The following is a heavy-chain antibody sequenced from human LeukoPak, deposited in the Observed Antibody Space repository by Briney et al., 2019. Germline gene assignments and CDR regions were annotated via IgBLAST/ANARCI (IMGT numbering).Heavy chain of an antibody. CDR3: ARQESSGYEGDY. V-gene: IGHV4-59*01. Sequence: SETLSLTCTVSGGSISSYYWSWIRQPPGKGLEWIGYIYYSGSTNYNPSLKSRVTISVDTSKNQFSLKLSSVTAADTAVYYCARQESSGYEGDYWGQGTLVTVSS. J-gene: IGHJ4*02. CDR2: IYYSGST. D-gene: IGHD3-22*01. CDR1: GGSISSYY.